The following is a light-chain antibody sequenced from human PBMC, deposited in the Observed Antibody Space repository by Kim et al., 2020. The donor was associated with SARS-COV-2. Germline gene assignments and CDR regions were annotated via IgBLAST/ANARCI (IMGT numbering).Light chain of an antibody. V-gene: IGLV1-40*01. CDR3: QSYDNSLSGFYV. CDR1: NSNIGTYYD. Sequence: QSVLTQPPSVSGAPGQRVTISCTGSNSNIGTYYDVQWYQQFPGTAPKLLIYANEYRPSGVPDRFSASKSGASASLAITGLQAEDEADYYCQSYDNSLSGFYVFGTGTKVTVL. CDR2: ANE. J-gene: IGLJ1*01.